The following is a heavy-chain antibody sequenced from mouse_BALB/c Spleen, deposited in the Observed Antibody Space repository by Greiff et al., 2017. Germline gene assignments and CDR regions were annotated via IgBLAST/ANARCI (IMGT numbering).Heavy chain of an antibody. CDR1: GFSLTSYD. J-gene: IGHJ3*01. CDR2: IWTGGGT. D-gene: IGHD1-1*02. Sequence: QVQLQQSGPGLVAPSQSLSITCTVSGFSLTSYDISWIRQPPGKGLEWLGVIWTGGGTNYNSAFMSRLSISKDNSKSQVFLKMNSLQTDDTSIDYCVRYGGNYVFAYWGQGTLVTVSA. V-gene: IGHV2-9-2*01. CDR3: VRYGGNYVFAY.